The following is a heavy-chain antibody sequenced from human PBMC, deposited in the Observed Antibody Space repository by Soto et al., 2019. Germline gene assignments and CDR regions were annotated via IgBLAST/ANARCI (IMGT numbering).Heavy chain of an antibody. D-gene: IGHD4-17*01. CDR3: ARLAPGDYVGHFDY. J-gene: IGHJ4*02. V-gene: IGHV1-3*01. CDR1: GYTFTSYA. Sequence: GASVKVSCKASGYTFTSYAMHWVRQAPGQRLEWMGWINGGNGNTKYSQKFQGRVTITRDTSASTAYMELSSLRSEDTAVHYCARLAPGDYVGHFDYWGQGTLVTVSS. CDR2: INGGNGNT.